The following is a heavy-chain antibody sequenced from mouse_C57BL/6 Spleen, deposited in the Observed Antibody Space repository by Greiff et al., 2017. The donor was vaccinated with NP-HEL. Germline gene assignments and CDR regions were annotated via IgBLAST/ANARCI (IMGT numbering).Heavy chain of an antibody. CDR2: INPNNGGT. J-gene: IGHJ4*01. CDR1: GYTFTSYW. V-gene: IGHV1-53*01. CDR3: ARSTTVCVDY. Sequence: QVQLKQPGTELVKPGASVKLSCKASGYTFTSYWMHWVKQRPGQGLEWIGNINPNNGGTIYNQKFKGKATLTVDKSSSTAYMELRSLTSEDTAVYYCARSTTVCVDYWGQGTSVTVSS. D-gene: IGHD1-1*01.